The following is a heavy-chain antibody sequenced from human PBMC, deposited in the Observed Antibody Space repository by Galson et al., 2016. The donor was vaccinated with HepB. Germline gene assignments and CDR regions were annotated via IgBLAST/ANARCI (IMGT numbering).Heavy chain of an antibody. V-gene: IGHV1-69*13. CDR2: IIPIFGTA. Sequence: SVKVSCKASGGTFSKYAISWVRQAPGEGLEWMGGIIPIFGTANYAQKFKGRVTITADESTSTAYMELSSLRSDDTAVYYCARDISYYYNSRVYFRAWGQGTLVTVSS. CDR1: GGTFSKYA. D-gene: IGHD3-22*01. J-gene: IGHJ5*02. CDR3: ARDISYYYNSRVYFRA.